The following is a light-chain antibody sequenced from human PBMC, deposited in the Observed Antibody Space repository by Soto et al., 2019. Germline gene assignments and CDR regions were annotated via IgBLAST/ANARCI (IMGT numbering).Light chain of an antibody. J-gene: IGKJ1*01. CDR1: QSISTY. V-gene: IGKV3-11*01. CDR3: QQANDWPPT. Sequence: EILLTQSPVTLSLSPGQRATLSCRASQSISTYLAWYQVKPGQAPRLLIFDASTRATGIPARFSGSGSGTEFTLTISSLQSEDFAVYYCQQANDWPPTFGQGTRV. CDR2: DAS.